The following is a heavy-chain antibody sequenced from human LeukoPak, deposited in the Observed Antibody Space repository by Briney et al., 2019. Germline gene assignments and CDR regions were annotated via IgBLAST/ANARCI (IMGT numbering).Heavy chain of an antibody. CDR3: ARHSRVRFGELLY. J-gene: IGHJ4*02. D-gene: IGHD3-10*01. Sequence: PSETLSLTCTVSGGSISSYYWSWIRQPPGKGLEWIGYIYYSGSTNYNPSLKSRVTISVDTSRNQFSLKLSSVTAADTAVYYCARHSRVRFGELLYWGQGTLVTVSS. CDR2: IYYSGST. CDR1: GGSISSYY. V-gene: IGHV4-59*08.